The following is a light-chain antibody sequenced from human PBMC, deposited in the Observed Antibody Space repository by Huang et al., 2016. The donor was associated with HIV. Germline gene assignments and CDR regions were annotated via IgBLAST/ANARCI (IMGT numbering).Light chain of an antibody. CDR1: QSIGNK. CDR2: KAS. V-gene: IGKV1-39*01. CDR3: QQSYSSWWT. Sequence: DIQMTQSPSSLSASVGTTGPITCRASQSIGNKVHWYTQKPGKAPNLLIYKASNLQSGVPSRCSGSGSGTDCTLTIRGLQPEDFAVYYCQQSYSSWWTFGQGTKVEI. J-gene: IGKJ1*01.